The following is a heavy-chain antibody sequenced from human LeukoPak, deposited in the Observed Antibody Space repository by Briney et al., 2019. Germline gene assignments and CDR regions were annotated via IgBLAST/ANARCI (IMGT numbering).Heavy chain of an antibody. D-gene: IGHD3-9*01. V-gene: IGHV1-69*01. CDR2: IIPIFGTA. Sequence: ASVKVSFKASGGTFSSYAISWVRQAPGQGLEWMGGIIPIFGTANYAQKFQGRVTITADESTSTAYMELSSLRSEDTAVYYCARDHRDYDILTGYYQDYYGMDVWGQGTTVTVSS. CDR1: GGTFSSYA. J-gene: IGHJ6*02. CDR3: ARDHRDYDILTGYYQDYYGMDV.